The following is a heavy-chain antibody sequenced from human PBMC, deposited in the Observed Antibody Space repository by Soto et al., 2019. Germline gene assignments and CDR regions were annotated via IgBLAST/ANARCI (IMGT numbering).Heavy chain of an antibody. Sequence: ASVKVSCKASGGTFSSYTISWVRQAPGQGLEWMGWMNPNSGNTGYAQKFQGRVTMTRNTSISTAYMELSSLRSEDTAVYYCARGGLESPYYYGSGKYYYYYMDVWGKGTTVTVS. CDR1: GGTFSSYT. V-gene: IGHV1-8*02. CDR3: ARGGLESPYYYGSGKYYYYYMDV. CDR2: MNPNSGNT. D-gene: IGHD3-10*01. J-gene: IGHJ6*03.